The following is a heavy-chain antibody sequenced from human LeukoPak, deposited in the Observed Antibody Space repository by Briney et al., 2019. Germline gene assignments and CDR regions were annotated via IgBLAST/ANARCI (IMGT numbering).Heavy chain of an antibody. Sequence: PGRSLRLSCAASGFTFDDYAMHGVRQAPGRGLEWGSGISWNSGSIGYADSVKGRFTISRDNAKNSLYLQMNSLRAEDTAVYYCAKDMGRWLQLKGGFDYWGQGTLVTVSS. V-gene: IGHV3-9*01. CDR3: AKDMGRWLQLKGGFDY. D-gene: IGHD5-24*01. CDR2: ISWNSGSI. CDR1: GFTFDDYA. J-gene: IGHJ4*02.